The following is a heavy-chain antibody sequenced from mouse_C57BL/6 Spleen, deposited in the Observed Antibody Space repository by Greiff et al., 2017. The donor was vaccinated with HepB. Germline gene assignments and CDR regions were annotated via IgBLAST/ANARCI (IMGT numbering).Heavy chain of an antibody. Sequence: QVQLKESGAGLARPGASVKLSCKASGYTFTNYGISWVKQRTGQGLEWIGEIYPRSGNTYYNEKFKGKATLTADKSSSTAYMELRSLTSEDSAVYFCARFRVITTVVFDDWGQGTTLTVSS. D-gene: IGHD1-1*01. J-gene: IGHJ2*01. CDR3: ARFRVITTVVFDD. V-gene: IGHV1-81*01. CDR2: IYPRSGNT. CDR1: GYTFTNYG.